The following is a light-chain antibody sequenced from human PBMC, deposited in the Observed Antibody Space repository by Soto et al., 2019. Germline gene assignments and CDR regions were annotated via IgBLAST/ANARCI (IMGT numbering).Light chain of an antibody. J-gene: IGKJ5*01. V-gene: IGKV1-9*01. CDR3: QQLNSYSLT. CDR2: AAS. Sequence: DIQLTQSPSFLSASVGDRVTITCRASQGISNYLAWYQQKPGKAPNLLISAASTFQSGVPSRFSGSESGTEFTLTISILQPKDFPTYYCQQLNSYSLTFSQGTRLEIK. CDR1: QGISNY.